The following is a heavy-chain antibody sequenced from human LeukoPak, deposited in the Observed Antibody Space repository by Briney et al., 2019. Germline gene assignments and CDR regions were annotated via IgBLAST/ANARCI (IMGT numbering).Heavy chain of an antibody. V-gene: IGHV4-61*02. CDR3: ARVFRGVVTPTYAFDI. CDR1: GGSISSGSYY. CDR2: TYTSGST. J-gene: IGHJ3*02. D-gene: IGHD4-23*01. Sequence: SETLSLTCTVSGGSISSGSYYWSWIRQPAGKGLEWIGRTYTSGSTNYNPSLKSRVTISVDTSKNQFSLKLSSVTAADTAVYYCARVFRGVVTPTYAFDIWGQGTMVTVSS.